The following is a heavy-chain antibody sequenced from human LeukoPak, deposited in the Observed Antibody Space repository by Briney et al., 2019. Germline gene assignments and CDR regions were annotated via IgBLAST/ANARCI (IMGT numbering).Heavy chain of an antibody. J-gene: IGHJ6*02. V-gene: IGHV3-33*08. Sequence: TGGSLRLSCAASGFTFSSYAMSWVRQAPGRGLEWVAIIWFDGSNSYYADSVKGRFTISRDNSKNTLYLQMNSLRAEDTAVYYCARVGDYYDMDIWGQGTTVTVSS. CDR3: ARVGDYYDMDI. CDR2: IWFDGSNS. CDR1: GFTFSSYA. D-gene: IGHD3-16*01.